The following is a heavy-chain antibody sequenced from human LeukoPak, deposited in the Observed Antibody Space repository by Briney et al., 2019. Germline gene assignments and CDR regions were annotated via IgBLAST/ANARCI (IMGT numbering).Heavy chain of an antibody. V-gene: IGHV3-21*01. D-gene: IGHD6-19*01. CDR2: ITTSSTYM. Sequence: GGSLRLSCAASGFTLSAYNMNWVRRTPGKGLEWVSSITTSSTYMFYADSVRGRFTISRDNAENSLYLQMNSLRDEDTAVYYCARDPYSGGYGAYYYYYMDVWGKGTTVTVSS. CDR3: ARDPYSGGYGAYYYYYMDV. CDR1: GFTLSAYN. J-gene: IGHJ6*03.